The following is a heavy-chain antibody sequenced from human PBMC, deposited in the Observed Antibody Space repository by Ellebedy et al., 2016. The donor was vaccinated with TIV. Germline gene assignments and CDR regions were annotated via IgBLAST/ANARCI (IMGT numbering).Heavy chain of an antibody. CDR1: GFTFSNYD. V-gene: IGHV3-13*01. D-gene: IGHD5-12*01. J-gene: IGHJ6*02. CDR2: IGTGGDT. Sequence: PGGSLRLSCAASGFTFSNYDMHWVRQVTGKGLEWVSAIGTGGDTYYAGSVKGRFTISRDNAENSLDLQMNRLRADDTAVYYCAREIRGYSGNHYYYGVDVWGQGTTVTV. CDR3: AREIRGYSGNHYYYGVDV.